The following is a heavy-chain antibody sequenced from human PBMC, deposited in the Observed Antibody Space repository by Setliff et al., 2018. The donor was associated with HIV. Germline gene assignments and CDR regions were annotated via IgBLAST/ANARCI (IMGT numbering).Heavy chain of an antibody. D-gene: IGHD2-21*01. CDR3: ARGALLAVFDFDH. CDR2: INVGKGDT. CDR1: GYTFTTYS. V-gene: IGHV1-3*01. Sequence: ASVKVSCKASGYTFTTYSIHWVRQAPGQSLEWMGCINVGKGDTKYSQELQGRITLTTDTSANTAYMELSSLRSDDTAVYFCARGALLAVFDFDHWGHGTLVTVSS. J-gene: IGHJ4*01.